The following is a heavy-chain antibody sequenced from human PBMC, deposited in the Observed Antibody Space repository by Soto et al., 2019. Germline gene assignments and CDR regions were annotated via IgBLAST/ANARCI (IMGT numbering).Heavy chain of an antibody. D-gene: IGHD4-17*01. Sequence: GGSLRLSCVVSGFNFRAYSMNWVRQAPGKGLEWISYISSTSTTLYYADSVKGRFAISRDTDQKSLFLQMNSLRAEDTAVYYCVRDSGDYPDYWGQGTQVTVSS. CDR2: ISSTSTTL. CDR3: VRDSGDYPDY. J-gene: IGHJ4*02. CDR1: GFNFRAYS. V-gene: IGHV3-48*01.